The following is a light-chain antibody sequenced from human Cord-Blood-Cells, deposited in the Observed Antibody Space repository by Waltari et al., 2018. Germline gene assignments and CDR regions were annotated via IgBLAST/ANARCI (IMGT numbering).Light chain of an antibody. CDR3: QQYGSSPYT. V-gene: IGKV3D-20*01. Sequence: EIVLTQSPATLSLSPGERATLACGASQSVSSSYFAWYQQKPGLGPRLRIYVASSRATGIPVRFSGSGSGTDLTRTISRRDPEHFAVYYCQQYGSSPYTFDHGTKLKIK. CDR1: QSVSSSY. J-gene: IGKJ2*01. CDR2: VAS.